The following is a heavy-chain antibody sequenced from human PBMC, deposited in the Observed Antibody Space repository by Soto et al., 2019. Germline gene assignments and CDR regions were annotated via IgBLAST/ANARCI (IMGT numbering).Heavy chain of an antibody. CDR1: GFTFSSYW. CDR2: LNSDGSDT. V-gene: IGHV3-74*01. Sequence: GGSLRLXCAASGFTFSSYWMHWVRQAPGKGLLWVSRLNSDGSDTSYADSVKGRFTISRDNAKNTLYLQMNSLRAEDTAVYYCAKPPDYNWNDYWGQGTLVTVSS. CDR3: AKPPDYNWNDY. D-gene: IGHD1-20*01. J-gene: IGHJ4*02.